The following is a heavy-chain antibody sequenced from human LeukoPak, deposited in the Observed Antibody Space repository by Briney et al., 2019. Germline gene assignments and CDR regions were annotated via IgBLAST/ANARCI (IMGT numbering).Heavy chain of an antibody. CDR1: GGSISSYY. J-gene: IGHJ4*02. V-gene: IGHV4-4*09. Sequence: SETLSLTCTVSGGSISSYYLSWIRQPPGKGLEWIGYIYTSGSTNYNPSFKRRVTISVDTSKNQFSLKLSSGTAAATAVYYCARSGSSTTPRLDYWGQGTLVTVSS. CDR2: IYTSGST. D-gene: IGHD2-2*01. CDR3: ARSGSSTTPRLDY.